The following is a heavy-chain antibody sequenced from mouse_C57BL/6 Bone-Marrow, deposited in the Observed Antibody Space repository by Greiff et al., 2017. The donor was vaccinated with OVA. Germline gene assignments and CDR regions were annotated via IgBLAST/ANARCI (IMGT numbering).Heavy chain of an antibody. CDR1: GFTFTDYY. Sequence: EVKLMESGGGLVQPGGSLSLSCAASGFTFTDYYMSWVRQPPGKALEWLGFISNKANGYTTEYSASGKGRFTISRDNSHSILYLQMNALITQDSATYYCARYTDGSSLYSYDSWVQCSTLPVSS. J-gene: IGHJ2*01. CDR3: ARYTDGSSLYSYDS. CDR2: ISNKANGYTT. V-gene: IGHV7-3*01. D-gene: IGHD1-1*01.